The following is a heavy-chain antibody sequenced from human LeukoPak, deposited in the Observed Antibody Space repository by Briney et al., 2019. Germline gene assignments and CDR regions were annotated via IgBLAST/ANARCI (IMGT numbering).Heavy chain of an antibody. CDR2: IYYSGST. CDR1: GGSISDYY. Sequence: SETLSLTCTVSGGSISDYYWNWIRQPPGKGLEWIGYIYYSGSTNYNPSLKSRVTISVDTSKTQFSLKLTSVTAADTAMYYCARWSTSWYAFHIWGPGTVVTVSS. J-gene: IGHJ3*02. D-gene: IGHD6-13*01. V-gene: IGHV4-59*01. CDR3: ARWSTSWYAFHI.